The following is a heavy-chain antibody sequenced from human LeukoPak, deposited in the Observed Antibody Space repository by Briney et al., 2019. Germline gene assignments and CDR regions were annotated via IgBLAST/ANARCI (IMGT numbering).Heavy chain of an antibody. CDR3: ARVLMVRGTSHAFDF. CDR2: ISGSGGST. D-gene: IGHD3-10*01. V-gene: IGHV3-23*01. CDR1: GFTFSSYA. Sequence: PGGSLRLSCAASGFTFSSYAMSWVRQAPGKGLEWVSAISGSGGSTYYADSVKGRFTISRDNPKNTLYLQMNSLRAEDTAVYYCARVLMVRGTSHAFDFWGRGTMVTVSS. J-gene: IGHJ3*01.